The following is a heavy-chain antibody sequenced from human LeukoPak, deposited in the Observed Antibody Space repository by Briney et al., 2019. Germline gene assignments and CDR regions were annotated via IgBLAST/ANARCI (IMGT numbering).Heavy chain of an antibody. Sequence: VASVKVSCKASGFTFTSSAMQWVRQARGQRLEWIGWIVVGSGNTNYAQKFQERVTITRDMSTSTAYMELSSLRSEDTAVYYCAATAAAGTVHWFDPWGQGALVTVSS. CDR3: AATAAAGTVHWFDP. CDR1: GFTFTSSA. J-gene: IGHJ5*02. V-gene: IGHV1-58*02. D-gene: IGHD6-13*01. CDR2: IVVGSGNT.